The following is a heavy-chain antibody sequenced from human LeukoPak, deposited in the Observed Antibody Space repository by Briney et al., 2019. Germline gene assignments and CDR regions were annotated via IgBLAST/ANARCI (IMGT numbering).Heavy chain of an antibody. CDR2: ISGGST. CDR3: AREMLAAVAAQS. J-gene: IGHJ5*02. V-gene: IGHV3-38-3*01. D-gene: IGHD6-19*01. Sequence: GGSLRLSCAASGFTVSSNEMSWVRQAPGKGLEWVSSISGGSTYYADSRKGRFTISRDNSKNTLHLQMNSLRAEDTAVYYCAREMLAAVAAQSWGQGTLVTVSS. CDR1: GFTVSSNE.